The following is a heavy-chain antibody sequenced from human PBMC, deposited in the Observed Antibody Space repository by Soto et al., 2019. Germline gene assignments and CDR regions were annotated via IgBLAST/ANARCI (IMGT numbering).Heavy chain of an antibody. Sequence: QAQLMQSGAEVKKPGSSVKVSCKASGGTFSGYAISWVRQAPGQGLEWMGGIIPVLGITNYAQKFQGRITIDADESTGTAYVALRSLRSEDTAVYYCARDPRSITGTTSSEDFQHWGPGTLVSVSS. J-gene: IGHJ1*01. CDR1: GGTFSGYA. CDR2: IIPVLGIT. D-gene: IGHD1-20*01. V-gene: IGHV1-69*01. CDR3: ARDPRSITGTTSSEDFQH.